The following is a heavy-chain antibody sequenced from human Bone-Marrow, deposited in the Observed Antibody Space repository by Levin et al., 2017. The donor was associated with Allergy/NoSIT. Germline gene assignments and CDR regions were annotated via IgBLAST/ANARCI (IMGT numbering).Heavy chain of an antibody. CDR1: GFTFSSYA. D-gene: IGHD6-6*01. Sequence: GGSLRLSCAASGFTFSSYAMHWVRQAPGKGLEWVAVISYDGSNKYYADSVKGRFTISRDNSKNTLYLQMNSLRAEDTAVYYCARDSHLRGKQLVRMGNNYYYDYGMDVWGQGTTVTVSS. CDR3: ARDSHLRGKQLVRMGNNYYYDYGMDV. CDR2: ISYDGSNK. V-gene: IGHV3-30-3*01. J-gene: IGHJ6*02.